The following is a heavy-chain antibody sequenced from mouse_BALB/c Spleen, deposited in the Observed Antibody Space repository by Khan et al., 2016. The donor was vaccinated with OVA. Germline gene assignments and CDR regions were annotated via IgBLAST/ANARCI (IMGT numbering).Heavy chain of an antibody. CDR2: IRYSGGT. V-gene: IGHV3-2*02. CDR1: GYSITTGYG. CDR3: AKTARIKY. D-gene: IGHD1-2*01. J-gene: IGHJ2*01. Sequence: EAQLQESGPGLVKPSQSLSLTCTVTGYSITTGYGWNWIRQFPGNKLEWMGYIRYSGGTNFNPSLKSRISITRDTSKNQFFLHLNSETTKYRATYNCAKTARIKYWGQGTTLTVSS.